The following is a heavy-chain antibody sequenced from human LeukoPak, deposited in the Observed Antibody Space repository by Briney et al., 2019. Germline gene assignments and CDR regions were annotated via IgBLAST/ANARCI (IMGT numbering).Heavy chain of an antibody. J-gene: IGHJ5*02. V-gene: IGHV4-4*02. CDR3: ARAGLTGRYNWFDP. CDR2: IYHSGST. D-gene: IGHD7-27*01. CDR1: GGSISNENW. Sequence: PSETLSLTCAVSGGSISNENWWGWVRRSPGKGLEWIGEIYHSGSTNYIPSLKSRVTISVDKSKNQFSLKLTSVTAADTAVYYCARAGLTGRYNWFDPWGQGTLVTVSS.